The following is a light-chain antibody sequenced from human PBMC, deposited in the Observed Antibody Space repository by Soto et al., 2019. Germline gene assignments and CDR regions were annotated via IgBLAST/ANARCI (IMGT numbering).Light chain of an antibody. CDR3: QSYDSSLNVV. CDR1: SCNIGAGYD. J-gene: IGLJ2*01. CDR2: GNS. Sequence: QSVLTQPPSVSGAPGQTVTISCTGSSCNIGAGYDVHWYQQLPGTAPKLLIFGNSNRPSGVPDRFSGSKSGTSASLAITGLQAEDEADYYCQSYDSSLNVVFGGGTKVTVL. V-gene: IGLV1-40*01.